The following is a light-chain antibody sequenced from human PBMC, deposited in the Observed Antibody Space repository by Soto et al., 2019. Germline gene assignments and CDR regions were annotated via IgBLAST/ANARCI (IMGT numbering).Light chain of an antibody. J-gene: IGKJ5*01. Sequence: DIQMTQSPSTLSASVGDRVTISCRASQSTSSYLAWYQQKPGKAPKLLIYQASSLENGVPSRFSGSGSGTEFSLTISSLQPDDFATYYCQQYNNWPPITFGQGTRLEI. CDR3: QQYNNWPPIT. CDR1: QSTSSY. V-gene: IGKV1-5*03. CDR2: QAS.